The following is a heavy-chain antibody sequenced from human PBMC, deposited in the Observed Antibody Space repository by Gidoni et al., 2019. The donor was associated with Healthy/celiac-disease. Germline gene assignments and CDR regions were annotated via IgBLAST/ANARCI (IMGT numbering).Heavy chain of an antibody. CDR1: GGSISSYY. Sequence: QVQLQESGPGLVKPSETLSLTCTVPGGSISSYYWSWIRQPPGKGLEWIGYIYYSGSTNYNPSLKSRVTISVDTSKNQFSLKLSSVTAADTAVYYCARELYGDYACGMDVWGQGTTVTVSS. CDR2: IYYSGST. CDR3: ARELYGDYACGMDV. V-gene: IGHV4-59*01. J-gene: IGHJ6*02. D-gene: IGHD4-17*01.